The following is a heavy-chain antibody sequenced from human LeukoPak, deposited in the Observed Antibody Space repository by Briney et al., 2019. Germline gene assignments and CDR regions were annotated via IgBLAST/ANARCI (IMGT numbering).Heavy chain of an antibody. CDR2: IIPIFGTA. D-gene: IGHD3-10*01. J-gene: IGHJ5*02. CDR1: GGTFSSYA. CDR3: ARVSYYGSGSYDWFDP. Sequence: SVKVSCKASGGTFSSYAISWVRQAPGQGLEWMGGIIPIFGTANYAQKFQGRVTITADESTSTAYMELSSLRSEDTAVYYCARVSYYGSGSYDWFDPWGQGTLVTVSS. V-gene: IGHV1-69*13.